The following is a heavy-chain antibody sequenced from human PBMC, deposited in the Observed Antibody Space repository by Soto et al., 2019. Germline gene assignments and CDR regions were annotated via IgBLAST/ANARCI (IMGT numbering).Heavy chain of an antibody. V-gene: IGHV4-4*02. D-gene: IGHD6-19*01. CDR2: TYHSGTT. Sequence: QVQLRESGPGLVRPSGTLSLTCAVYGDFINTSHWWSWVRQTPGKGLEWIGETYHSGTTNYNPSLKSRVTISMDKSKNLFSLKLNSVTAADTALYFCARQTHSSPARGPNWFDPWGQGALVTVSS. CDR3: ARQTHSSPARGPNWFDP. CDR1: GDFINTSHW. J-gene: IGHJ5*02.